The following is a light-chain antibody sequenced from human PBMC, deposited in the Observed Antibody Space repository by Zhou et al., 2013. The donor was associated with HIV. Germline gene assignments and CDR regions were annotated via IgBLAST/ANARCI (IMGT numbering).Light chain of an antibody. CDR2: EAS. CDR3: QQYNTYWT. Sequence: DIQLTQSPPSLSASVGDSVTITCRASQSIGGFLYWYQHKPGKAPRLLIYEASTLQSGVPSRFSGSGSGTEFTLTISSLQPDDFATYYCQQYNTYWTFGQGTKVEIK. CDR1: QSIGGF. J-gene: IGKJ1*01. V-gene: IGKV1-5*03.